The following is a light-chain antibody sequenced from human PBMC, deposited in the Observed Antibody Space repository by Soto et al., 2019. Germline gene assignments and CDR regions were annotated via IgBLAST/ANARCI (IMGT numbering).Light chain of an antibody. V-gene: IGLV2-14*03. J-gene: IGLJ2*01. CDR1: SSAVGGYNY. CDR3: SSYTSSSTVV. Sequence: QSALTQPASVSGSPGQSITISCTGTSSAVGGYNYVSWYQEHPGKAPKVVIYDVSNRPSGVSNRFSGSKSGNTASLTISGLQAEDEAKYYCSSYTSSSTVVFGGGTKVTVL. CDR2: DVS.